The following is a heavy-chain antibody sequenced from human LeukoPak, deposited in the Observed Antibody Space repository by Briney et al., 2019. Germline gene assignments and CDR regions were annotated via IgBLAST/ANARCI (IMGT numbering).Heavy chain of an antibody. Sequence: SETLSLTCTVSGGSISYYYWSWIRQPPGKGLEWIGYIYYSGSTNYNPSLKSRVTISVDTSKNQFSLKLSSVTAADTAVYYCARAKRYSSGWYRVDYWGQGTLVTVSS. V-gene: IGHV4-59*01. J-gene: IGHJ4*02. CDR2: IYYSGST. CDR1: GGSISYYY. CDR3: ARAKRYSSGWYRVDY. D-gene: IGHD6-19*01.